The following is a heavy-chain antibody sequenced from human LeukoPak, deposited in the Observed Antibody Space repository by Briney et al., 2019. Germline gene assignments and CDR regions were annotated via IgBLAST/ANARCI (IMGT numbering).Heavy chain of an antibody. D-gene: IGHD2-2*01. J-gene: IGHJ6*03. CDR2: IYSSEST. V-gene: IGHV4-4*07. CDR1: GGSISAYY. Sequence: SETLSLTCTDSGGSISAYYWSWIRQPAGKGLEWIGRIYSSESTNYNPSLKSRVTMSVDTSKNQFSLKLSSVTAADTAVYFCARESPASTSRLMDVWGKGTTVTVSS. CDR3: ARESPASTSRLMDV.